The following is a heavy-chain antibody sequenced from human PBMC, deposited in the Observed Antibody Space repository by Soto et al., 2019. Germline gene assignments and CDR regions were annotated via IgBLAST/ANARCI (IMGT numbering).Heavy chain of an antibody. Sequence: QVQLGQSGAEVKKPGASVKVSCKAPRYIFTAYFMHWVRQAPEQGLEWMGGINPNNGSTHYGLIFQGRVPMTRDTSISTAYMELSSLRSDDTAVYYCASHDPGARFDPWGQGPLVIVSS. CDR3: ASHDPGARFDP. D-gene: IGHD1-1*01. J-gene: IGHJ5*02. V-gene: IGHV1-2*02. CDR1: RYIFTAYF. CDR2: INPNNGST.